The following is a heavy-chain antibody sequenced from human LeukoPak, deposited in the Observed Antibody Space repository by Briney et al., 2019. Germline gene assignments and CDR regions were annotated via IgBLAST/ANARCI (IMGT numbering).Heavy chain of an antibody. D-gene: IGHD6-25*01. CDR1: GGTFSSYA. CDR2: IIPIFGTA. J-gene: IGHJ5*02. V-gene: IGHV1-69*05. CDR3: ARGGGLNWFDP. Sequence: SVKVSCKASGGTFSSYAISWVRQAPGQGLEWMGGIIPIFGTANYAQKFQGRVTITRNTSISTAYMELSSLRSEDTAVYYCARGGGLNWFDPWGQGTLVTVSS.